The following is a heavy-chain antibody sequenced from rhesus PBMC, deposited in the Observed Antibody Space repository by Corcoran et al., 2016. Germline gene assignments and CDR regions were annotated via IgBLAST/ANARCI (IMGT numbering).Heavy chain of an antibody. Sequence: QVQLQESGPGLVKPSETLSLTCAVSGGSISSSYWSWLRQAPGKGLEWIVYIYGSGSSTNYNPSLKSRVTLAVDTSKNQLSLKLSSVTAADTAVYYCASDPDTAGTGPFDYWGQGVLVTVSS. D-gene: IGHD5-30*01. CDR2: IYGSGSST. CDR3: ASDPDTAGTGPFDY. V-gene: IGHV4-169*02. CDR1: GGSISSSY. J-gene: IGHJ4*01.